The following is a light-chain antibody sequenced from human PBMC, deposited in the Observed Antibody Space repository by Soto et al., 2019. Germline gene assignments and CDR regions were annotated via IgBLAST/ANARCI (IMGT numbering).Light chain of an antibody. J-gene: IGKJ3*01. CDR3: QQRSNRPLT. Sequence: EIVLTQSPATLSLSPGERATLSCRASQSVSSYLAWYQQKPGQAPRLLIYDASNRATGIPARFSGSGSGTDFTLTISSLEPEDFAVYYCQQRSNRPLTFGPGTKMDIK. V-gene: IGKV3-11*01. CDR1: QSVSSY. CDR2: DAS.